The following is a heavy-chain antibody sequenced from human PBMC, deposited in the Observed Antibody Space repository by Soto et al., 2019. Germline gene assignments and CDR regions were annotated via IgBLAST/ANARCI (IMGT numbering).Heavy chain of an antibody. J-gene: IGHJ6*02. Sequence: TGGSLRLSCAASGFIFSDYEMNWFRQAPGKGLEWVAVISYDGSDKYNANSVKGRFTISRDNSKNTLYLQMNSLRAEDTAVYYCARDTGPNGYNYYYFGMDVWGQGTTVTVSS. V-gene: IGHV3-30-3*01. D-gene: IGHD5-18*01. CDR3: ARDTGPNGYNYYYFGMDV. CDR1: GFIFSDYE. CDR2: ISYDGSDK.